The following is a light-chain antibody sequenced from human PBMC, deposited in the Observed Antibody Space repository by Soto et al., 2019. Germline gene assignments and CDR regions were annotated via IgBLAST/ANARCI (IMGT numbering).Light chain of an antibody. CDR3: QQYGSSPWT. CDR1: QSVSSSY. V-gene: IGKV3-20*01. Sequence: DIELTQSPGTLSASPGERATLSCRASQSVSSSYLAWYQQKPGQAPRLLIYGASSRATGIPDRFSGSGSGTDFTLTISRLEPEDFAVYYCQQYGSSPWTFGQGTKVDIK. J-gene: IGKJ1*01. CDR2: GAS.